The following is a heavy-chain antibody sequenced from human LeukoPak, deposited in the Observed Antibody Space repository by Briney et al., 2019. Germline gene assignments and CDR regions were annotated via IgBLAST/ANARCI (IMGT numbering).Heavy chain of an antibody. CDR2: IKQDGSEK. CDR1: GFTFSGCW. Sequence: GGSLRLSCAASGFTFSGCWMSWVRQAPGKGLEWVAIIKQDGSEKYYVDSVRGRFTISRDNANNSLNLQMDSLRADDMAVYYCARGPPPRYSTSWFDYWGQGTLVTVSS. D-gene: IGHD6-13*01. CDR3: ARGPPPRYSTSWFDY. J-gene: IGHJ5*01. V-gene: IGHV3-7*05.